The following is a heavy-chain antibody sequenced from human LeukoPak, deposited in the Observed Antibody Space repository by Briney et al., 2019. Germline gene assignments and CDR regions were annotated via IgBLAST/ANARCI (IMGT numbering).Heavy chain of an antibody. J-gene: IGHJ5*02. CDR1: GGSISSGGYY. CDR3: ARVRAVTTEFWFDP. V-gene: IGHV4-31*03. Sequence: SETLSLTCTVSGGSISSGGYYWSWIRQHPGKGLEWIGYIYYSGSTYYNPSLKSRVTISVDTSKNQFSLKLSSVTAADTAVYYCARVRAVTTEFWFDPWGQGTLVTVSS. CDR2: IYYSGST. D-gene: IGHD4-11*01.